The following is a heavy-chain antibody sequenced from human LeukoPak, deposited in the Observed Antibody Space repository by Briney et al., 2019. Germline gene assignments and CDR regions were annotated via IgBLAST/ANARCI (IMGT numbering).Heavy chain of an antibody. CDR3: ARGQDTAMVQVFDY. Sequence: GASVKVSCKASGGTFSSYAISWVRQAPGQGLEWMGGIIPIFGTANYAQKFQGRVTITADESTNTAYMELSSLRSEDTAVYYCARGQDTAMVQVFDYWGQGTLVTVSS. D-gene: IGHD5-18*01. CDR1: GGTFSSYA. J-gene: IGHJ4*02. V-gene: IGHV1-69*13. CDR2: IIPIFGTA.